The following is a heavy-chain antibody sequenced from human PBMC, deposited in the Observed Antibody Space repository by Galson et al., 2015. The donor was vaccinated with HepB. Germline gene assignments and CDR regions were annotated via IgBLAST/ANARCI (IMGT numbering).Heavy chain of an antibody. J-gene: IGHJ2*01. D-gene: IGHD4-23*01. Sequence: SLRLSCAASGFTFSTYAMNWVRQAPGKGLEWVSALSGSGYNIYYAKSVKGRFTISRDNSKNTLYLQMNSLRAEDTAVYYCAKDPGGNLGNYWHFDLWGHGTLVTVSS. CDR2: LSGSGYNI. V-gene: IGHV3-23*01. CDR3: AKDPGGNLGNYWHFDL. CDR1: GFTFSTYA.